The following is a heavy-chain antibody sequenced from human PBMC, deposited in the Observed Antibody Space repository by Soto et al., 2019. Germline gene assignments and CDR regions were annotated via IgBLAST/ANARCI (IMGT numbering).Heavy chain of an antibody. V-gene: IGHV4-34*01. J-gene: IGHJ5*02. CDR2: INHSGST. Sequence: PSETLSLTCAVFGGSLSGDHWSWIRQPPGKGLEWIGEINHSGSTNYNPSLKSRVTILVDTSKKQISLKLNSVTAADTAVYYCARRYCSSTSCLAGFDPWGRGTLVTVSS. CDR3: ARRYCSSTSCLAGFDP. CDR1: GGSLSGDH. D-gene: IGHD2-2*01.